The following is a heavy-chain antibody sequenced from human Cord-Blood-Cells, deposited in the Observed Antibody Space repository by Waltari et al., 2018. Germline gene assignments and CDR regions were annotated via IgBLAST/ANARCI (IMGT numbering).Heavy chain of an antibody. CDR3: ARGTLYSGSYWTDY. CDR2: INHSGST. CDR1: GGSFSGYY. J-gene: IGHJ4*02. D-gene: IGHD1-26*01. Sequence: QVQLQQWGAGLLKPSETLYLTCAVSGGSFSGYYWSWIRQPPGKGLEWIGEINHSGSTNYNPSLKSRVTISVDTSKNQFSLKLSSVTAADTAVYYCARGTLYSGSYWTDYWGQGTLVTVSS. V-gene: IGHV4-34*01.